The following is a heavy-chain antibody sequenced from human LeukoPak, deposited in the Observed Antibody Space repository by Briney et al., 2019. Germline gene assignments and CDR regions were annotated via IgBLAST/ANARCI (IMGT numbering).Heavy chain of an antibody. J-gene: IGHJ4*02. D-gene: IGHD2-15*01. CDR3: AEEACSGGSCYYVVMATAYDY. V-gene: IGHV3-30*02. CDR1: GFTFSTYG. Sequence: GGSLRLSCAASGFTFSTYGMHWVRQAPGKGLKWVAFIPYDGSNKFYADSVKGRFTISRDNSMGTLYLQMNSLRAEDTAVYYCAEEACSGGSCYYVVMATAYDYWGQGTLVTVSS. CDR2: IPYDGSNK.